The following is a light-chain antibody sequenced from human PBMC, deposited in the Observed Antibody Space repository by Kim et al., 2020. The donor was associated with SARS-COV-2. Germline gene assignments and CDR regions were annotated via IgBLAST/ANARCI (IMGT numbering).Light chain of an antibody. CDR3: QQYGALPGT. V-gene: IGKV3-20*01. CDR1: QSVSSSF. CDR2: AAS. Sequence: PGERATLSCRASQSVSSSFFAWYQRKPGQTPRLLIYAASSRATGIPDRFSGSGSGTDFSLTISRLEPEDFAVYYCQQYGALPGTFGQGTKV. J-gene: IGKJ1*01.